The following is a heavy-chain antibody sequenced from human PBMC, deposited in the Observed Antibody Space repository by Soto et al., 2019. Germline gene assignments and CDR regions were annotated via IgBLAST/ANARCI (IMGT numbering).Heavy chain of an antibody. V-gene: IGHV3-23*01. D-gene: IGHD2-21*01. CDR2: ISSSGGTT. J-gene: IGHJ4*02. CDR1: GFTFSDYA. CDR3: TKEPKKSISHDY. Sequence: EVQLLESGGGLVQPGGSLRLSCAASGFTFSDYAMSWVRQAPGKGLEWVSSISSSGGTTSYTDSVKGRFTISRDNSKNTLFLQMNGLRAEDTAIYYCTKEPKKSISHDYWGLGTLVTVSP.